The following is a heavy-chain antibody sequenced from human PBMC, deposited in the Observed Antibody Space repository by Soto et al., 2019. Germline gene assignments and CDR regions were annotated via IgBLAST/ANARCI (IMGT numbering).Heavy chain of an antibody. Sequence: SETLSLTCTVSGDSISGLYWTWIRQPAGKGLEWIGRIYSSGETNYNPSLTGRVIMSLDTSKNQFSLNLTSVTAADTAVYYCARASQCKSYFDCFAWLDYWGQGTLVTVSS. V-gene: IGHV4-4*07. CDR3: ARASQCKSYFDCFAWLDY. J-gene: IGHJ4*02. D-gene: IGHD3-9*01. CDR1: GDSISGLY. CDR2: IYSSGET.